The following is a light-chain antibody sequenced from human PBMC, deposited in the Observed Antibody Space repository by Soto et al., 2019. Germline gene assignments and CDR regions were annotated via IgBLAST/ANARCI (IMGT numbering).Light chain of an antibody. Sequence: AVLLTQSPSSFSASTGDRATITCRASQDIHNYLAWYQQVPGKAPKLLLYAASILQTGVPSRFSGSGSGTDFTLTIDGLQSEDFARYFCQHYYNYPWTFGQGTTVE. CDR3: QHYYNYPWT. CDR2: AAS. J-gene: IGKJ1*01. CDR1: QDIHNY. V-gene: IGKV1-8*01.